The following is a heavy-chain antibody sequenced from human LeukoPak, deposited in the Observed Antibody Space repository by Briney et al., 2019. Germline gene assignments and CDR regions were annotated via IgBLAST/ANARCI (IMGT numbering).Heavy chain of an antibody. V-gene: IGHV3-48*03. CDR3: ARDYITAIGIFDY. CDR2: ISSSGSTI. J-gene: IGHJ4*02. Sequence: GGSLRLSCAASGFTFSSYEMNWVRQAPGKGLEWVSYISSSGSTIYYADSVKGRFTISRDNAKNTLYLQMNSLRAEDTAVYYCARDYITAIGIFDYWGQGTLVTVSS. D-gene: IGHD5-18*01. CDR1: GFTFSSYE.